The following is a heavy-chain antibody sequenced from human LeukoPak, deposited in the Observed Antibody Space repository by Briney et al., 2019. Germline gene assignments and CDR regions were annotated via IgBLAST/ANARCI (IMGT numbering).Heavy chain of an antibody. J-gene: IGHJ4*02. D-gene: IGHD3-3*01. V-gene: IGHV4-39*01. CDR2: IYYSGST. CDR1: GGSISSSSYY. Sequence: PSETLSLTCTVSGGSISSSSYYWGWIRQPPGKGLEWIGSIYYSGSTYYNPSLKSRVTISVDTSKNQFSLKLSSVTAADTAVHYCARQYSLYDFDYWGQGTLVTVSS. CDR3: ARQYSLYDFDY.